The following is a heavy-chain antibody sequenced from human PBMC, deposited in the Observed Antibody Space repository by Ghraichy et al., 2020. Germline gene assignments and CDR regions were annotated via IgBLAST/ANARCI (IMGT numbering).Heavy chain of an antibody. J-gene: IGHJ1*01. CDR2: IYYSGST. Sequence: SETLSLTCTVSGGSISSSSYYWGWIRQPPGKGLEWIGSIYYSGSTYYNPTLKSRVTISVDTSKNQFSLKLSSVNAEDTAVYYCARQDGYCSGASCYSEYFHHWGQGTLVTVSS. V-gene: IGHV4-39*01. CDR3: ARQDGYCSGASCYSEYFHH. D-gene: IGHD2-15*01. CDR1: GGSISSSSYY.